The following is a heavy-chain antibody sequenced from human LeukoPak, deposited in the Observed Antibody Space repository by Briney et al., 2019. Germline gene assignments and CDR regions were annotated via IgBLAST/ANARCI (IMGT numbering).Heavy chain of an antibody. CDR2: IYYNGIT. CDR3: AAADRYYFYMDV. J-gene: IGHJ6*03. Sequence: SETLSLTCAVYGGSFSGYYWGWIRQPPGKGLEWIGSIYYNGITYYSPSLKSRVTISVDTSKNQFSLKLSSVTAADTAFYYCAAADRYYFYMDVWGKGTTVTVSS. V-gene: IGHV4-34*01. CDR1: GGSFSGYY. D-gene: IGHD6-13*01.